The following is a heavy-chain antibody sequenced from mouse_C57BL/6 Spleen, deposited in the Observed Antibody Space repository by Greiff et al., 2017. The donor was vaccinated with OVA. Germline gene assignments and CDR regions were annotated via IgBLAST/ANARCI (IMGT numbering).Heavy chain of an antibody. J-gene: IGHJ4*01. CDR2: ISRGSSTI. D-gene: IGHD4-1*01. CDR3: AIKTVFNAMDY. CDR1: GFTFSDYG. Sequence: EVQLVESGGGLVKPGGSLKLSCAASGFTFSDYGMHWVRQAPEQGLEWVAYISRGSSTINYADTVKDRFTIARDNAKNTLFLQMTSLRSEDTAMYYCAIKTVFNAMDYWGQGTSVTVSS. V-gene: IGHV5-17*01.